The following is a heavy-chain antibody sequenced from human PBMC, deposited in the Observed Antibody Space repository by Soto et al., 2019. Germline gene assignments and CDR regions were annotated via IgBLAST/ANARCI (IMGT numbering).Heavy chain of an antibody. J-gene: IGHJ6*03. CDR1: GYTFSHYG. D-gene: IGHD7-27*01. CDR2: ISGYNGRT. V-gene: IGHV1-18*01. CDR3: ARDSSGLGISMDV. Sequence: ASVKVSCKASGYTFSHYGISWVRQAPGQGLEWMGWISGYNGRTNYAQKFQGRVTMTTDTSTSTAYTELRSLRSDDTAEYYCARDSSGLGISMDVWGKGTTVTVSS.